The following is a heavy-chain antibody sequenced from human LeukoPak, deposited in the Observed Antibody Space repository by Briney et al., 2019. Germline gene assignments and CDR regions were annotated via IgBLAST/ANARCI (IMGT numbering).Heavy chain of an antibody. CDR2: VNNDATT. V-gene: IGHV3-74*01. Sequence: PGGSLRLSCVASGFTFNNFWMHWVRQAPGKGLVWVSRVNNDATTSYAESVRGRFTISRDNAKNTVSLQMSSLRVEDTAVYYCVRGASNGSPGFAYWGQGILVTVSS. CDR1: GFTFNNFW. J-gene: IGHJ4*02. D-gene: IGHD2-8*01. CDR3: VRGASNGSPGFAY.